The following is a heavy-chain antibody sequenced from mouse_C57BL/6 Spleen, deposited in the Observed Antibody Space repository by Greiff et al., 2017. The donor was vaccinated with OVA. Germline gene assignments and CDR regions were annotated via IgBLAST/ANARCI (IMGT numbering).Heavy chain of an antibody. CDR1: GYTFTDYY. CDR2: IYPGSGNT. Sequence: QVQLQQSGAELVRPGASVKLSCKASGYTFTDYYINWVKQRPGQGLEWIARIYPGSGNTYYNEKFKGKATLTAEKSSSTAYMQLSSLTSEDAAVYFCAKSYGNDDWFAYWGQGTLVTVSA. V-gene: IGHV1-76*01. D-gene: IGHD2-2*01. CDR3: AKSYGNDDWFAY. J-gene: IGHJ3*01.